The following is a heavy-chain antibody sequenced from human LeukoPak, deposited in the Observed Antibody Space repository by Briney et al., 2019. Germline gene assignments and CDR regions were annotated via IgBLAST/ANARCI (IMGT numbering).Heavy chain of an antibody. V-gene: IGHV3-48*01. D-gene: IGHD3-10*01. CDR2: ISSSSSTI. CDR1: GFTFSSYS. Sequence: GGSLRLSCAASGFTFSSYSMNWVRQAPGKGLDWVSYISSSSSTIYYADSVKGRFTISRDNAKNSLYLQMNSLRAEDTAVYYCARARVLLWFGEYEGFDYWGQGTLVTVSS. CDR3: ARARVLLWFGEYEGFDY. J-gene: IGHJ4*02.